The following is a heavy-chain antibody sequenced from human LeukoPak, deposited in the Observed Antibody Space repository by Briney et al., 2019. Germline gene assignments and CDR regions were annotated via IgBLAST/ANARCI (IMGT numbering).Heavy chain of an antibody. CDR2: INAYSTYTGNT. CDR1: GYSFTTFG. CDR3: VRDLGDMAAGVFYDY. J-gene: IGHJ4*02. V-gene: IGHV1-18*01. D-gene: IGHD6-19*01. Sequence: GASVKVSCKASGYSFTTFGISWVRQAPGQGLEWMGWINAYSTYTGNTNYAQQFQGRVLVTTDTSTSIAYMELRSLRSDDTAVYYCVRDLGDMAAGVFYDYWGQGTLVTVSS.